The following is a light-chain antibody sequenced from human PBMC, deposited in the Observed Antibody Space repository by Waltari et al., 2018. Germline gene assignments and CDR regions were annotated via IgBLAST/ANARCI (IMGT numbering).Light chain of an antibody. CDR3: QQYNGYPLT. CDR2: QAS. Sequence: EIQMTQSPSTLSASVGDRVTITCRTDNSISSWLAWYQQKPGKAPKLLIYQASTLASGVPPRFSGSGSGTEFALTISSLQPDDVGTYFCQQYNGYPLTFGGGTKLEIK. CDR1: NSISSW. V-gene: IGKV1-5*03. J-gene: IGKJ4*01.